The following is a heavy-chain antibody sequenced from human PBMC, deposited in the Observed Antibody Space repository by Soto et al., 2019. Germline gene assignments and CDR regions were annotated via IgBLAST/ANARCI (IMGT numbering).Heavy chain of an antibody. J-gene: IGHJ5*02. CDR2: ISSNSGYI. CDR1: GFTFRSFT. Sequence: EVQLVESGGGLVQPGGSLRLSCAASGFTFRSFTMNWVRQAPGKGLEWVSTISSNSGYIYYTDALRGRFTISRDNAKNSLHLQVNSLRAEDTAVYYCTRDASRDTSARGWFDPWGPGTLVTVSS. V-gene: IGHV3-21*02. D-gene: IGHD2-2*01. CDR3: TRDASRDTSARGWFDP.